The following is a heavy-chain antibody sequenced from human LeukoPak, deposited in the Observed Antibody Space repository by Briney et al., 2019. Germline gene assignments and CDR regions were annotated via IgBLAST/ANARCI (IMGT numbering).Heavy chain of an antibody. CDR2: IYHSGST. D-gene: IGHD6-19*01. CDR1: GGSISSYY. CDR3: ARPSPVAGTHENWFDP. Sequence: SETLSLTCTVSGGSISSYYWSWIRQPPGKGLEWIGEIYHSGSTNYNPSLKSRVTISVDKSKNQFSLKLSSVTAADTAVYYCARPSPVAGTHENWFDPWGQGTLVTVSS. V-gene: IGHV4-59*12. J-gene: IGHJ5*02.